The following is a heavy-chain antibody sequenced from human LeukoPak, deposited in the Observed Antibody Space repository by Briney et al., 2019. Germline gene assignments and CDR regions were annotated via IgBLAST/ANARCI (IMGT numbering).Heavy chain of an antibody. CDR2: IYYSGST. V-gene: IGHV4-59*08. CDR1: GGSISSYY. CDR3: ARRKRGQLWSFDY. D-gene: IGHD5-18*01. Sequence: SETLSLTCTVSGGSISSYYWSWIRQPPGKGLEWIGYIYYSGSTNYNPSLKSRVTISVDTSKNQFSLKLSSVTAADTAVYYCARRKRGQLWSFDYWGQGTLVTVSS. J-gene: IGHJ4*02.